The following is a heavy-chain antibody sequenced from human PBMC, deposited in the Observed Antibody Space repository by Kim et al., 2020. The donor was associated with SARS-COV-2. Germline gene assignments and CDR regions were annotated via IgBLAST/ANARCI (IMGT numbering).Heavy chain of an antibody. Sequence: GGSLRLSCAASGFTFGDYAMHWVRQAPGKGLEWVSGISWNRGSIDYADSVKGRFTISRDNAKNSLYLQMNSLRVEDTALYYCAKDLYCSSTSCYGWGSYYYYGLDVWGQGTTVTVFS. V-gene: IGHV3-9*01. CDR2: ISWNRGSI. J-gene: IGHJ6*02. D-gene: IGHD2-2*01. CDR1: GFTFGDYA. CDR3: AKDLYCSSTSCYGWGSYYYYGLDV.